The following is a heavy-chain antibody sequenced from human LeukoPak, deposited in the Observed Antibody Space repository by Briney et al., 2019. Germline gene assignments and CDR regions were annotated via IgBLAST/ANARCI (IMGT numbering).Heavy chain of an antibody. CDR1: GFPFSSYW. CDR3: ARGGGRHVEY. J-gene: IGHJ4*02. CDR2: IKEDGSEK. Sequence: QHGGSLRLSCAASGFPFSSYWMSWVRQAPGKGLEWVANIKEDGSEKNYVDSVKGRFTISRDNAKNSLYLQMNSLRAEDTAVYYCARGGGRHVEYWGQGNLVTVSS. V-gene: IGHV3-7*03. D-gene: IGHD2/OR15-2a*01.